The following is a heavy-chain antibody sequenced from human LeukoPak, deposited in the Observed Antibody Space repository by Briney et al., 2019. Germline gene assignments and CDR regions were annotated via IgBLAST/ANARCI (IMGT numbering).Heavy chain of an antibody. CDR1: GYTFTSYY. D-gene: IGHD3-9*01. V-gene: IGHV1-46*01. CDR2: INPSGGST. J-gene: IGHJ6*03. CDR3: ARGPRRYFDWLLSEMGKVEDYYYYYMDV. Sequence: GASVKVSCKASGYTFTSYYMHWVRQAPGQGLEWMGIINPSGGSTSYAQKFQGRVTMTRDTSTSTVYMELSSLRSEDTAVYYCARGPRRYFDWLLSEMGKVEDYYYYYMDVWGKGTTVTISS.